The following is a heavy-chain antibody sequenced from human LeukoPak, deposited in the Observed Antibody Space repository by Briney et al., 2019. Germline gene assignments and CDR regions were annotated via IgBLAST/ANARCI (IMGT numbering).Heavy chain of an antibody. CDR2: ISASGGST. D-gene: IGHD3-22*01. J-gene: IGHJ3*02. CDR3: AKIQGASSSGYYGAFDI. Sequence: GGSLRLSCAASGLSLSTYAMGWVRQAPGKGLEWVSGISASGGSTYYADSVKGRFTISRDNSKSTLHLQMNSLRDEDTAVYYCAKIQGASSSGYYGAFDIWGQGTMVTVSS. V-gene: IGHV3-23*01. CDR1: GLSLSTYA.